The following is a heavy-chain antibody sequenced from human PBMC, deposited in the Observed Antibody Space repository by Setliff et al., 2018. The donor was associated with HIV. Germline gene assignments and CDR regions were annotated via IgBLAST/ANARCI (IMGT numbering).Heavy chain of an antibody. CDR1: GGSISSGSYY. V-gene: IGHV4-61*09. CDR2: IYTSGST. CDR3: ARDRFDTVFGVVAYYFYYMDV. J-gene: IGHJ6*03. Sequence: SETLSLTCTVSGGSISSGSYYWSWIRQPAGKGLEWIGHIYTSGSTNYNPSLKSRVTISVDTSKNKFSLKLSSVTAADTAVYYCARDRFDTVFGVVAYYFYYMDVWGKGTTVTVSS. D-gene: IGHD3-3*01.